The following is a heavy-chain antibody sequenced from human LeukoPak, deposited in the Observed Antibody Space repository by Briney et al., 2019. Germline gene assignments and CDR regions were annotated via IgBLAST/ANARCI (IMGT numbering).Heavy chain of an antibody. J-gene: IGHJ4*02. CDR2: IYYSGST. Sequence: PSETLSLTCTVSGGSISSSSYYLGWIRQPPGKGLEWIGSIYYSGSTYYNPSLKSRVTISVDTSKNQFSLKLSSVTAADTAVYYCARLSSGPLYYFDYWGQGTLVTVSS. CDR1: GGSISSSSYY. CDR3: ARLSSGPLYYFDY. D-gene: IGHD3-22*01. V-gene: IGHV4-39*01.